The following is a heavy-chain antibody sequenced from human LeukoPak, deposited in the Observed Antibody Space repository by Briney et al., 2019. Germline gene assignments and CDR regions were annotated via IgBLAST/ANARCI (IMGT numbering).Heavy chain of an antibody. J-gene: IGHJ6*02. V-gene: IGHV3-23*01. CDR2: FSGSGGST. Sequence: PGGSLRLSCAASGFTFSCYAMSWVRQAPGKGLEWVSVFSGSGGSTYYADSVKGRFTISRDNSKRSLYLQMNRLAAEDTSVYYCAKELASNAPEIYYSTDSGMDVWGQGTTVTVSS. D-gene: IGHD2-15*01. CDR1: GFTFSCYA. CDR3: AKELASNAPEIYYSTDSGMDV.